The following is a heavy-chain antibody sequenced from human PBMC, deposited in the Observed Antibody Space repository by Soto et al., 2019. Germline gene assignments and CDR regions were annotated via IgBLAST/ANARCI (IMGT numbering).Heavy chain of an antibody. Sequence: EASVKVSCKASGYTFTSYGISWLRQAPGQGLEWMGWISAYNGNTNYAQKLQGRVTMTTDTSTSTAYMELRSLRSDDTAVYYCAREVPDILTGYYSWFDPWGQGTLVTVSS. CDR2: ISAYNGNT. V-gene: IGHV1-18*01. J-gene: IGHJ5*02. D-gene: IGHD3-9*01. CDR1: GYTFTSYG. CDR3: AREVPDILTGYYSWFDP.